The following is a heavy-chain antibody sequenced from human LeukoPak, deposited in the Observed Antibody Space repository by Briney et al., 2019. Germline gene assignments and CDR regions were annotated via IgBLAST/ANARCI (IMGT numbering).Heavy chain of an antibody. Sequence: ASVKVSCKVSGYTLTELSMHWVRQAPGKGLEWMGGFDPEDGETIYAQKFQGRVTMSEDTSTDTAYMELNSLRSEDTAVYYCATLYSGSYLVDYWGQGTLVTVSS. CDR1: GYTLTELS. CDR2: FDPEDGET. V-gene: IGHV1-24*01. D-gene: IGHD1-26*01. CDR3: ATLYSGSYLVDY. J-gene: IGHJ4*02.